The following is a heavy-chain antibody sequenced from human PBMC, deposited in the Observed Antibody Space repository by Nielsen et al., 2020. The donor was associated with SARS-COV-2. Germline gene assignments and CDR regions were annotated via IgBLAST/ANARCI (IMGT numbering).Heavy chain of an antibody. CDR3: AKEGDVVVVVPAATGV. CDR1: GFTFSSYS. J-gene: IGHJ6*04. CDR2: ISSSSSYI. D-gene: IGHD2-2*01. Sequence: GGSLRLSCAASGFTFSSYSMNWVRQAPGKGLEWVSSISSSSSYIYYADSVKGRFTISRDNSKNTLYLQMNSLRAEDTAVYYCAKEGDVVVVVPAATGVWGKGTTVTVSS. V-gene: IGHV3-21*04.